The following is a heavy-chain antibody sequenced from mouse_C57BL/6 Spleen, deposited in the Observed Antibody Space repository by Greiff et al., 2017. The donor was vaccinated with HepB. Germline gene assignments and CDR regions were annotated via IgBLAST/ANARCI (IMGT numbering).Heavy chain of an antibody. V-gene: IGHV1-64*01. Sequence: VQLQQPGAELVKPGASVKLSCKASGYTFTSYWMHWVKQRPGQGLEWIGMIHPNSGSTNYNEKFKSKATLTVDKSSSTAYMQLSSLTSEDSAVDYCARSEYSNLWFAYWGQGTLVTVSA. J-gene: IGHJ3*01. CDR2: IHPNSGST. CDR1: GYTFTSYW. CDR3: ARSEYSNLWFAY. D-gene: IGHD2-5*01.